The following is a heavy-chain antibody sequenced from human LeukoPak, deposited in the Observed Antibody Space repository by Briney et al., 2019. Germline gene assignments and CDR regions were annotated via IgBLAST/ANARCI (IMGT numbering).Heavy chain of an antibody. Sequence: PGGSLRLSCAASGFTFSSYSMNWVRQAPGKGLEWVSSISSSSYIYYADSVKGRFTISRDNAKNSLYLQMNSLRAEDTAVYYCARSSGYYRFDGYWGQGTLVTVSS. J-gene: IGHJ4*02. CDR1: GFTFSSYS. V-gene: IGHV3-21*01. CDR3: ARSSGYYRFDGY. CDR2: ISSSSYI. D-gene: IGHD3-22*01.